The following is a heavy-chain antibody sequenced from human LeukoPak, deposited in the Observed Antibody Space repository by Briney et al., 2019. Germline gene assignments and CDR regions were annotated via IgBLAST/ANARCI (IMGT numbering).Heavy chain of an antibody. D-gene: IGHD2-15*01. CDR1: GFTFSSYS. V-gene: IGHV3-21*01. CDR3: ALSRLDCSGGTCYVDY. CDR2: FVSSTNYI. J-gene: IGHJ4*02. Sequence: GGSLRLSCAASGFTFSSYSMNWVRQAPGKGLEGAPFFVSSTNYIYYADSLKGRFTISRDKAKKSLYLQMNSLSAEDTAVYYCALSRLDCSGGTCYVDYWGQGTLVTVSS.